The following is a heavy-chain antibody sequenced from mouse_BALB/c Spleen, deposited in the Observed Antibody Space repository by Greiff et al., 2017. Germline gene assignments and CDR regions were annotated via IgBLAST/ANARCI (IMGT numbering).Heavy chain of an antibody. CDR1: GYTFSSYW. CDR3: ARDGYDPYYFDY. J-gene: IGHJ2*01. Sequence: VQLQQSGAELMKPGASVKISCKATGYTFSSYWIEWVKQRPGHGLEWIGEILPGSGSTNYNEKFKGKATFTADTSSNTAYMQLSSLTSEDSAVYYCARDGYDPYYFDYWGQGTTLTVSS. V-gene: IGHV1-9*01. CDR2: ILPGSGST. D-gene: IGHD2-2*01.